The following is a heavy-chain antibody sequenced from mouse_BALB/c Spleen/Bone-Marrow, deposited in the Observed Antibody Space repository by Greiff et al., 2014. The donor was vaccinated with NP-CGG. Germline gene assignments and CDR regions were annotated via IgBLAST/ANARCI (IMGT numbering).Heavy chain of an antibody. V-gene: IGHV1S130*01. CDR2: IHPNSGNT. J-gene: IGHJ2*01. CDR3: ADYYGSSSY. Sequence: QVQLKQSGSVLVRPGASVKLSCKASGYTFTSSWMHWAKQRPGQGLEWIGEIHPNSGNTNYNEKFKGKATLTVDTSSSTAYVDLSSLTSEDSAVYYRADYYGSSSYWGQGTTLTVSS. D-gene: IGHD1-1*01. CDR1: GYTFTSSW.